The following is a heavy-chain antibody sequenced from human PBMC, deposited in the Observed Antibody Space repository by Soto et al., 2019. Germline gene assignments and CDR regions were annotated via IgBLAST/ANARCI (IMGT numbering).Heavy chain of an antibody. J-gene: IGHJ6*02. V-gene: IGHV4-59*01. CDR1: GGSISSYY. Sequence: SETLSLTCTVSGGSISSYYSSWIRQPPGKGLEWIGYIYYSGSTNYTPSLKSRVTISVDTSKNQFSLKLSSVTAADTAVYYCAKGEIYYDSSGYYQKYYYGMDVWGQGTTVTVS. CDR2: IYYSGST. D-gene: IGHD3-22*01. CDR3: AKGEIYYDSSGYYQKYYYGMDV.